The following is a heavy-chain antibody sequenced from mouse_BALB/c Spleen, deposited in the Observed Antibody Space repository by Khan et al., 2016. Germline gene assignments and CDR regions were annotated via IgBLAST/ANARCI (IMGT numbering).Heavy chain of an antibody. CDR2: IWAGGNT. V-gene: IGHV2-9*02. CDR1: GFSLTNYG. D-gene: IGHD2-1*01. Sequence: QVQLKESGPGLVAPSQSLSITCTVSGFSLTNYGVHWVRQPPGKGLEWLGVIWAGGNTNYNSALLSRLSICQDNSKSQVFLIMNSLHPDDTAMSYCARDQDGNYGHYAMDYWGQGTSVTVSS. CDR3: ARDQDGNYGHYAMDY. J-gene: IGHJ4*01.